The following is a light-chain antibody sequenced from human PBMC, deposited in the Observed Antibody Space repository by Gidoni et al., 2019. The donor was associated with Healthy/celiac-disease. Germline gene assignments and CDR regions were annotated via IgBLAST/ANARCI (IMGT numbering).Light chain of an antibody. V-gene: IGKV3-11*01. Sequence: EIVLTQSPATLSLSPGEGATLSCTSSQSITNNLAWYQQKPGQPPRLLIFDASTRATGVPARFSASGSGTDFTLTISSLDLEDFAIYYCQQRSNWPRGTFGGWTKLEIK. J-gene: IGKJ4*01. CDR2: DAS. CDR3: QQRSNWPRGT. CDR1: QSITNN.